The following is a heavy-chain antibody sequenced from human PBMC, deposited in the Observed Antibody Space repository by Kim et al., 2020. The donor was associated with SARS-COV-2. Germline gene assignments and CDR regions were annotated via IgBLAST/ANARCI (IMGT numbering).Heavy chain of an antibody. CDR1: GFTFDDYA. V-gene: IGHV3-9*01. CDR3: AKGTGSGSYYKYEWFDA. CDR2: ISWNSGSM. J-gene: IGHJ5*02. Sequence: GGSLRLSCAASGFTFDDYAIHWVLQPPGKGLEWVSVISWNSGSMGYEDSVLGRFSISRDNAKKSVFLQMNRLRPEDTTVYYCAKGTGSGSYYKYEWFDAWGQGVLVTVSS. D-gene: IGHD3-10*01.